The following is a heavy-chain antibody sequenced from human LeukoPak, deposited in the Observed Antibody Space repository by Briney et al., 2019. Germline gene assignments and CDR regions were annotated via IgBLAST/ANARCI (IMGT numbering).Heavy chain of an antibody. J-gene: IGHJ4*02. V-gene: IGHV1-69*04. Sequence: SVKVSCKASGGTSSSYAISWVRQAPGQGLEWMGRIIPILGIANYAQKFQGRVTITADKSTSTAYMELSSLRSEDTAVYYCARGEEAAGTDYWGQGTLVTVSS. CDR2: IIPILGIA. D-gene: IGHD6-13*01. CDR3: ARGEEAAGTDY. CDR1: GGTSSSYA.